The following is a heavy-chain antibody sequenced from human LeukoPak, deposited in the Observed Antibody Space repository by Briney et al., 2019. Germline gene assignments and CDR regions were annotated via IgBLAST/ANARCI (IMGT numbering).Heavy chain of an antibody. CDR2: IYYSGST. D-gene: IGHD6-13*01. Sequence: PSETLSLTCTVSGGSISSYYWSWIRQPPGKGLEWIGYIYYSGSTNYNPSLKSRVTISVDTSKNQFSLKLSSVTAADTAVYYCARDDSSSWYGWFDPWGQGTLVPVSS. CDR1: GGSISSYY. CDR3: ARDDSSSWYGWFDP. V-gene: IGHV4-59*01. J-gene: IGHJ5*02.